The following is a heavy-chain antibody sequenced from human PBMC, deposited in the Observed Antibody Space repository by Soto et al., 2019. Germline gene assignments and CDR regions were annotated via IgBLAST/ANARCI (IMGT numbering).Heavy chain of an antibody. CDR2: ISTNGGST. CDR3: ARDSYYHSSSGYYVFDY. D-gene: IGHD3-22*01. V-gene: IGHV3-64D*06. J-gene: IGHJ4*02. Sequence: GGSLRLSCSASGFTFSSYAMHWVRQAPGKGLKYVSSISTNGGSTHYADSVKGRFTISRDNSKNTQYLQMSSLRADDTSFYYCARDSYYHSSSGYYVFDYWGQGTLVTVS. CDR1: GFTFSSYA.